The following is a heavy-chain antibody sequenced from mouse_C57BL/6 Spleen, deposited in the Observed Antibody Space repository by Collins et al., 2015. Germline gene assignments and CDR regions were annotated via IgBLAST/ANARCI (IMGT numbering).Heavy chain of an antibody. CDR1: GYTFTDYY. D-gene: IGHD4-1*01. CDR2: INPNNGGT. V-gene: IGHV1-26*01. CDR3: ARYGWDGFAY. Sequence: EVQLQQSGPELVKPGASVKISCKASGYTFTDYYMNWVKQSHGKSLEWIGDINPNNGGTSYNQKFKGKATLTVDKSSSTAYMELRSLTSEDSAVYYCARYGWDGFAYWGQGTLVTVSA. J-gene: IGHJ3*01.